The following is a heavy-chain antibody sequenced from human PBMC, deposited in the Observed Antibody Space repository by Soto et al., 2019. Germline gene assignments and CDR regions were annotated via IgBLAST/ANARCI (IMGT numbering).Heavy chain of an antibody. CDR1: GDSISSSTYY. V-gene: IGHV4-39*01. CDR3: ARLFGCSGGSCYFDP. CDR2: INYSGRT. J-gene: IGHJ5*02. Sequence: HLQLQESGPGQVKPSETLSLTCTVSGDSISSSTYYWAWTRQPPGKGLEWIGSINYSGRTYYSPSVKSRITISVDTSKNQFSLKLPSVTATDTAVYYCARLFGCSGGSCYFDPWGQGTLVTVSS. D-gene: IGHD2-15*01.